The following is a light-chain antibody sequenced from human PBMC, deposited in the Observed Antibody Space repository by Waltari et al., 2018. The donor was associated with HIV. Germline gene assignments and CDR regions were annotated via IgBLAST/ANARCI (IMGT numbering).Light chain of an antibody. CDR1: SSTIRTNA. V-gene: IGLV1-44*01. J-gene: IGLJ3*02. CDR3: AAWDDSLNGLWV. Sequence: QSVLTQTPSVSGTPGQRVTISCSAASSTIRTNAVNWFQLLPRPAPKLLIYTDNQRPSGVPDRFSGSKSGTSASLAISGLQSEDEADYFCAAWDDSLNGLWVFGGGTKLTVL. CDR2: TDN.